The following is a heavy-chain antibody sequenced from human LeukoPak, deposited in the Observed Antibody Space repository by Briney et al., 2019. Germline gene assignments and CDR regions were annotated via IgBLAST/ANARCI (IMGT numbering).Heavy chain of an antibody. CDR2: INHSGST. CDR3: ARASRVVVVAAHPGWFDP. Sequence: SETLSLTCAVYGGSFSGYYWSWIRQSPGKGLEWIGEINHSGSTNYNPSLKSRVTISVDTSKNQFSLKLSSVTAADTAVYYCARASRVVVVAAHPGWFDPWGQGTLVTVSS. J-gene: IGHJ5*02. D-gene: IGHD2-15*01. CDR1: GGSFSGYY. V-gene: IGHV4-34*01.